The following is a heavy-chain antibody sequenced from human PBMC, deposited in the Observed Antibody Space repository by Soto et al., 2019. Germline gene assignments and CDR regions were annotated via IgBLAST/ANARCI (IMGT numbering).Heavy chain of an antibody. V-gene: IGHV4-34*01. CDR2: INHSGST. J-gene: IGHJ4*02. CDR1: GGSFSGYY. D-gene: IGHD3-10*01. Sequence: PSETLSLTCAVYGGSFSGYYWSWIRQPPGKGLEWIGEINHSGSTNYNPSLKSRVTISVDTSKNQFSLKLSSVTAADTAVYYCARDRGTRGVIAFDYWGQGTLVTIPS. CDR3: ARDRGTRGVIAFDY.